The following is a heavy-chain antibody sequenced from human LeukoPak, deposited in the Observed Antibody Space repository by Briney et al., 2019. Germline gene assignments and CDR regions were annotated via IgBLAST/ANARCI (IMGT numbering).Heavy chain of an antibody. CDR1: GGTFSSYA. J-gene: IGHJ1*01. CDR3: ARERYCSGGSCYDLEYFQH. CDR2: IITIFGTA. Sequence: SVKVSCKASGGTFSSYAISWVRQAPGQGLEWMGGIITIFGTANYAQKFQGRVTITADESTSTAYMELSSLRYEDTAVYYCARERYCSGGSCYDLEYFQHWGQGTLVTVSS. D-gene: IGHD2-15*01. V-gene: IGHV1-69*01.